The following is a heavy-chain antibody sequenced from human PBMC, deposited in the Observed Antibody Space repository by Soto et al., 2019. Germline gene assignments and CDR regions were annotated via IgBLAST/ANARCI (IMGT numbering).Heavy chain of an antibody. J-gene: IGHJ6*02. D-gene: IGHD3-3*01. V-gene: IGHV3-74*01. CDR2: ISHDGSNT. CDR1: GFTFSNYW. CDR3: ARENSHYDFWSGYYLYYYYYGMDV. Sequence: PGGSLRLSCAASGFTFSNYWMHWVRQSAGKGLECLSRISHDGSNTNNADSVKGRFTISRDNSKNTLYLQMNSLRAEDTAVYYCARENSHYDFWSGYYLYYYYYGMDVWGQGTTVTVSS.